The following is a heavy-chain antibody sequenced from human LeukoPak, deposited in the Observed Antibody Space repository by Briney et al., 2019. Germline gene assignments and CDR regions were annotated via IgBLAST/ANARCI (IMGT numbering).Heavy chain of an antibody. CDR1: GYSFTSYW. Sequence: GESLKISCKGSGYSFTSYWIGWGRQMPGKGLEWMGIIYPGDSDTRYSPSFQGQVTISADKSISTAYLQWSSLKASDTAMYYCARQLGGSGYFKYYFDYWGQGTLVTVSS. J-gene: IGHJ4*02. CDR3: ARQLGGSGYFKYYFDY. V-gene: IGHV5-51*01. CDR2: IYPGDSDT. D-gene: IGHD3-22*01.